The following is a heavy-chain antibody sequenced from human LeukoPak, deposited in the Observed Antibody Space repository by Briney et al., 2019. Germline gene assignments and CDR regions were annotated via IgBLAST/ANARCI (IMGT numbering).Heavy chain of an antibody. Sequence: SETLSLTCAVSGGSISSGNWWSWIRQPPGKGLEWIGEINHSGSTNYNPSLKSRVTISVDTSKNQFSLKLSSVTAADTAVYYCARIVGLKWSTPKRYYFDYWGQGTLVTVSS. CDR3: ARIVGLKWSTPKRYYFDY. CDR2: INHSGST. J-gene: IGHJ4*02. D-gene: IGHD2-21*01. CDR1: GGSISSGNW. V-gene: IGHV4-4*02.